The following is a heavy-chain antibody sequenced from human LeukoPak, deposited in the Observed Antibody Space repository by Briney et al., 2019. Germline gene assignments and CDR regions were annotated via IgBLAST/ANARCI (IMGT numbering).Heavy chain of an antibody. CDR1: GFTFSSYE. J-gene: IGHJ6*04. Sequence: GGSLRLSCAASGFTFSSYEMNWVRQAPGKGLEWVSYISSSGSTIYYADSVKGRFTISRDNAKNSLYLQMNSLRAEGTAVYYCAELGITMVGVVWGKGTTVTISS. CDR2: ISSSGSTI. D-gene: IGHD3-10*02. V-gene: IGHV3-48*03. CDR3: AELGITMVGVV.